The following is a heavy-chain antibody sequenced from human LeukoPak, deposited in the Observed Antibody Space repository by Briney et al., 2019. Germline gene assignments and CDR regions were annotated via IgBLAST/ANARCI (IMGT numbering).Heavy chain of an antibody. D-gene: IGHD5-24*01. V-gene: IGHV3-74*01. CDR2: IDSDGSIT. J-gene: IGHJ4*02. Sequence: GGSLRLSCAASGFTFSSYWMHWVRQAPGKGLVWVSRIDSDGSITIYADSVKGRFTISRDNAKSTLYLKMNSLRAEHTAVYYCASPDEYNDYWGQGTLVTVSS. CDR3: ASPDEYNDY. CDR1: GFTFSSYW.